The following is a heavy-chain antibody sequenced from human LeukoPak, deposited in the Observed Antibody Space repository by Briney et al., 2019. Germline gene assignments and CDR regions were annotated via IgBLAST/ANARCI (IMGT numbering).Heavy chain of an antibody. D-gene: IGHD6-19*01. CDR3: ARDGGSGWSSAFFDH. V-gene: IGHV3-30-3*01. Sequence: GRSLRLSCAASGFTFSSYAMHWVRQAPGKGLEWVAVISYDGSNKYYADSVKGRFTISRDNSKNTLYLQMNSLRAEDTAVYYCARDGGSGWSSAFFDHWGQGTLVTVSS. CDR1: GFTFSSYA. J-gene: IGHJ4*02. CDR2: ISYDGSNK.